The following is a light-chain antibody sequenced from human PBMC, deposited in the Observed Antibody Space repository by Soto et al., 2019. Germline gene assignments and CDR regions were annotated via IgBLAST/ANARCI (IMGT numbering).Light chain of an antibody. CDR2: LGF. Sequence: DIVMTQSPLSLPVTPGEAASISCRSSQSLLHSNGYNYLDWYLQKPGQSPQLLIYLGFTRASGVPDRFSGSGSGTDFTLKISRVEAEEVGVYYCMQALQTPPTFGGGTKVEIK. J-gene: IGKJ4*01. CDR1: QSLLHSNGYNY. V-gene: IGKV2-28*01. CDR3: MQALQTPPT.